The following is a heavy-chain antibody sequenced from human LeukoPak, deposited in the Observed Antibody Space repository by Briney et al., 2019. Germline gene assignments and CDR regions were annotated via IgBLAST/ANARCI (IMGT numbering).Heavy chain of an antibody. D-gene: IGHD3-16*01. CDR3: AKASWVSSADAVL. V-gene: IGHV3-23*01. J-gene: IGHJ4*02. CDR2: LRGNGDT. CDR1: GFTFSSYA. Sequence: GGSLRLSCAASGFTFSSYAMSWVREAPARGLEWVSSLRGNGDTFYADSVKGRFTLSRDESRNTVYLRLNNLRVEDTAGYYCAKASWVSSADAVLWGQGTVVTVSS.